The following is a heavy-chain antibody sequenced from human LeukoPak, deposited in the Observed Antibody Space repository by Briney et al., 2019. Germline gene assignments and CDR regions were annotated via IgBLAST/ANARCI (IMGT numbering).Heavy chain of an antibody. CDR2: IRNNNSGGTT. J-gene: IGHJ4*02. CDR1: GFTFGNYA. V-gene: IGHV3-49*04. D-gene: IGHD3-3*01. Sequence: PGGSLRLSCTASGFTFGNYAVAWVRQAPGKGLELVSFIRNNNSGGTTEYAASVKGRFTISRDHSKAIAYLQMNSLKTEDTALYYCAREMRPQFFFDYWGQGTLVTVSS. CDR3: AREMRPQFFFDY.